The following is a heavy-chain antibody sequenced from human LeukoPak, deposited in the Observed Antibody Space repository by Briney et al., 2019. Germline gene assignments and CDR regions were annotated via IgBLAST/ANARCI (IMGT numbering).Heavy chain of an antibody. Sequence: GASVKVSCKASGYTFASYYMHWVRQAPGQGLEWMGIINPIGGSTSYAQKFQGRLTMTRDMSTSTVYMELSSLRSEDTAVYYCARDVDYYDFWSGSQNWFDPWGQGTLVTVSS. CDR2: INPIGGST. J-gene: IGHJ5*02. CDR3: ARDVDYYDFWSGSQNWFDP. V-gene: IGHV1-46*01. CDR1: GYTFASYY. D-gene: IGHD3-3*01.